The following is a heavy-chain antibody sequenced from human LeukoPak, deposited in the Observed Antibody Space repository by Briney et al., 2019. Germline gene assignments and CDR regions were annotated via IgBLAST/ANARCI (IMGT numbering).Heavy chain of an antibody. V-gene: IGHV3-7*01. CDR1: GFTFSSYW. CDR3: ARDPPTKSYGSGTYDY. CDR2: IKQDGHEE. J-gene: IGHJ4*02. Sequence: PGGSLRLSCAASGFTFSSYWMSWVRQAPGKGLEWVANIKQDGHEEYYVDSVKGRFTISRDNAKNSLYLQMNSLRVEDTAVYYCARDPPTKSYGSGTYDYWGQGTLVTVSS. D-gene: IGHD3-10*01.